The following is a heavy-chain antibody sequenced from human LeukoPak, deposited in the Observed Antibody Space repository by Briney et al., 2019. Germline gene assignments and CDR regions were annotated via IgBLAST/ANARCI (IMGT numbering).Heavy chain of an antibody. V-gene: IGHV3-30*02. CDR1: GFIFSTYG. D-gene: IGHD3-16*01. CDR2: IRYDGSIK. Sequence: PGGSLRLSCGASGFIFSTYGMYWVRQAPGKGLEWVAFIRYDGSIKNYADSVKGRSTISRDNSKNTLYLQMNSLRAEDTAVYYCAKDSLADIDYWGQGTLVTVSS. J-gene: IGHJ4*02. CDR3: AKDSLADIDY.